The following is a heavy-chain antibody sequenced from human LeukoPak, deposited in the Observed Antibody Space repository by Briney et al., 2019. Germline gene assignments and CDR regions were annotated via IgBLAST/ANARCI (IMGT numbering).Heavy chain of an antibody. Sequence: SETLSLTCTVAGGSISSYYWSWIRQPPGKGLEWIGYIYYSGSTNYNPSLKSRVTISVDTSKNQFSLKLSSVTAADTAVYYWARRLSGGVECSGGSCYSDNYYYYYGMDVWGQGTTVTVSS. J-gene: IGHJ6*02. CDR2: IYYSGST. V-gene: IGHV4-59*08. CDR1: GGSISSYY. CDR3: ARRLSGGVECSGGSCYSDNYYYYYGMDV. D-gene: IGHD2-15*01.